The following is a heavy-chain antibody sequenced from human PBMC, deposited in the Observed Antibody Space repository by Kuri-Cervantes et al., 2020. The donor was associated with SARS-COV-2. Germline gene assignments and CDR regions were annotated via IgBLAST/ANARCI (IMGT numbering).Heavy chain of an antibody. J-gene: IGHJ4*02. Sequence: ASVKVSCKASGYTFTSYGFTWVRQVAGQGLEWMGWISAYNGHTNYAQKLQGRVTMTTDTSTSTAYMELRSLRSDDTAVYYCARGYSYGRYYFDYWGQGTLVTVSS. CDR1: GYTFTSYG. D-gene: IGHD5-18*01. CDR2: ISAYNGHT. CDR3: ARGYSYGRYYFDY. V-gene: IGHV1-18*01.